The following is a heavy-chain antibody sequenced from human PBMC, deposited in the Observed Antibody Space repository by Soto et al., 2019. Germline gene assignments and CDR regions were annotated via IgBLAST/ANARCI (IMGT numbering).Heavy chain of an antibody. CDR3: ARGRLGDNFDY. J-gene: IGHJ4*02. CDR2: IYYSGST. CDR1: GGSISSGGYY. D-gene: IGHD3-16*01. Sequence: QVQLQESGPGPVKPSQTLSLTCSVSGGSISSGGYYWSWIRQHPGKGLEWIGYIYYSGSTYYNPSLKSRVTISVDTSKNQFSLKLGSVTAADTAMYYCARGRLGDNFDYWGQGTLVTVSS. V-gene: IGHV4-31*03.